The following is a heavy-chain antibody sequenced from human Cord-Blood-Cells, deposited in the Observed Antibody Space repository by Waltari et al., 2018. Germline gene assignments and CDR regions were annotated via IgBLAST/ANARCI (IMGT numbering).Heavy chain of an antibody. D-gene: IGHD6-13*01. CDR3: AKSGGAAADY. Sequence: QVQLVESGGGVVQPGRSLSLSCAASGFTFSSYGMHWVRQAPGKGLEWVAVISYDGSNKYYADSVKGRFTISRDNSKNTLYLQMNSLRAEDTAVYYCAKSGGAAADYWGQGTLVTVSS. J-gene: IGHJ4*02. V-gene: IGHV3-30*18. CDR2: ISYDGSNK. CDR1: GFTFSSYG.